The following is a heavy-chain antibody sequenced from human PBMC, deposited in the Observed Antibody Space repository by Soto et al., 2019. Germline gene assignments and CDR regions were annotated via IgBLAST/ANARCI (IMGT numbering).Heavy chain of an antibody. CDR1: GYTFTSYA. V-gene: IGHV1-3*01. D-gene: IGHD3-16*02. Sequence: GASVKVSCKASGYTFTSYAMHWVRQAPGQRLEWMGWINAGNGNTKYSQKFQGRVTITRDTSASTAYMELSSLRSEDTAVYYCARARHRGGACTSPTPHDCWRQRTLVTV. J-gene: IGHJ4*02. CDR2: INAGNGNT. CDR3: ARARHRGGACTSPTPHDC.